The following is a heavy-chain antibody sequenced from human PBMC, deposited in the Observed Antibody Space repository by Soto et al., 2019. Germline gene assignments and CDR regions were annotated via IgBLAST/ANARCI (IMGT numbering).Heavy chain of an antibody. D-gene: IGHD4-17*01. CDR3: ATTPQDPSFDY. CDR2: IYYSGTT. CDR1: GGSISTYY. V-gene: IGHV4-59*12. Sequence: PSETLSVTCTVSGGSISTYYWGWLRQPPGKGLEWIGFIYYSGTTRYNPSLKSRATISVDTSKNQFSLKLSSVTAADTAVYYCATTPQDPSFDYWGQGTLVTVSS. J-gene: IGHJ4*02.